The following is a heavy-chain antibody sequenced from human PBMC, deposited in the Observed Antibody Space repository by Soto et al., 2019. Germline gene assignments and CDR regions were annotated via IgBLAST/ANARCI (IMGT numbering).Heavy chain of an antibody. Sequence: MRLQESGSGLVKPSQTLSLTCAVSGGSISSGGYAWNWIRQPPGKGLEWIGYIYHSGYTSYNPSLXNXVPISVDKSKTQFSLTLSFVTAADTAVYYCARDSLTGNYFDPWGQGTLVTVSS. J-gene: IGHJ5*02. CDR3: ARDSLTGNYFDP. D-gene: IGHD1-7*01. V-gene: IGHV4-30-2*01. CDR2: IYHSGYT. CDR1: GGSISSGGYA.